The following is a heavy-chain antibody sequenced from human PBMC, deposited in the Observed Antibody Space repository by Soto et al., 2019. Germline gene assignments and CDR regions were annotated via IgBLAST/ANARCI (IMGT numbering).Heavy chain of an antibody. CDR3: ASPQNYCSGGSCYSGDYYYGMDV. CDR2: ISAYNGNT. J-gene: IGHJ6*02. V-gene: IGHV1-18*01. CDR1: GYTFTSYG. D-gene: IGHD2-15*01. Sequence: ASVKVSCKASGYTFTSYGISWVRQAPGQGLEWMGWISAYNGNTNYAQKLQGRVTMTTDTSTSTAYMELRSLRSDDTAVYYCASPQNYCSGGSCYSGDYYYGMDVWGQGTTVTVSS.